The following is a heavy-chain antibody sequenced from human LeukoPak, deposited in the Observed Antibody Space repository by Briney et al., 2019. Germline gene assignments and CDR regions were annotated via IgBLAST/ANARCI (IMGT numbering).Heavy chain of an antibody. Sequence: GGSLRLSCAASGFTFDDYGMSWVRQAPGKGLEWVSGINWNGGSTGYADSVKGRFTISRDNAKNSLYLQMNSLRAEDTALYYCARDVKKYSSGWYGYEPYYFDYWGQGTLVTVSS. J-gene: IGHJ4*02. CDR1: GFTFDDYG. V-gene: IGHV3-20*04. D-gene: IGHD6-19*01. CDR2: INWNGGST. CDR3: ARDVKKYSSGWYGYEPYYFDY.